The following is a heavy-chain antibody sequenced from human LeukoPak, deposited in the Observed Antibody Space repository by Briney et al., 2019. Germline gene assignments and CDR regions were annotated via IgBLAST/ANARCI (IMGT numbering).Heavy chain of an antibody. D-gene: IGHD5-18*01. CDR2: ISDDGSNT. CDR3: AKDADTATIIYWYFDL. CDR1: GFTLSSFG. Sequence: PGGSLRLSCTASGFTLSSFGMHWVRQAPGKGLEWVAVISDDGSNTYYADSVEGRFTISRDNSKNTLYLQLNSLRTEDTAVYYCAKDADTATIIYWYFDLWGRGTLVTVSS. J-gene: IGHJ2*01. V-gene: IGHV3-30*18.